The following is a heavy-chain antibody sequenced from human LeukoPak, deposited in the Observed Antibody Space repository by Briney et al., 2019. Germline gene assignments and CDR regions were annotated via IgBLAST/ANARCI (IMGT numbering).Heavy chain of an antibody. CDR2: IYSGGST. V-gene: IGHV3-66*01. Sequence: TGGSLRLSCAASGFTVSSNYMSWVRQAPGKGLEWVSVIYSGGSTYYADSVKGRFTISRDNSKNTLYLQMNSLRAEDTAVYYCAKDSFSLRTTRRGEIDYWGQGTLVTVSS. CDR3: AKDSFSLRTTRRGEIDY. D-gene: IGHD3-16*01. J-gene: IGHJ4*02. CDR1: GFTVSSNY.